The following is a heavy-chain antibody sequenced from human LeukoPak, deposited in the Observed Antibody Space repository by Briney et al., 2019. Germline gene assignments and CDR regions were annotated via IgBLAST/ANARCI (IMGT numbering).Heavy chain of an antibody. V-gene: IGHV3-23*01. CDR2: ISGSGGST. Sequence: QPGGSLRFSCAASGFTFSSYAMSWVRQAPGKGLEWVSAISGSGGSTYYADSAKGRFTISRDNSKNTLYLQMNSLRAEDTAVYYCANEGPYSSSWHTSAHPSKFDYWGQGTLVTVSS. D-gene: IGHD6-13*01. J-gene: IGHJ4*02. CDR1: GFTFSSYA. CDR3: ANEGPYSSSWHTSAHPSKFDY.